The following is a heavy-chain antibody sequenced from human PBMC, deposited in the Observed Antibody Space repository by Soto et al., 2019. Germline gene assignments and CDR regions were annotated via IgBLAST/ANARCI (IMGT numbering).Heavy chain of an antibody. CDR2: ISAYNGNT. Sequence: ASVKVSCKASGYTFTSYGISWVRQAPGQGLEWMGWISAYNGNTNYAQKLQGRVTMTTDTSTSTAYMELRSLRSDDTAVYYCARLLWLGGAYYYGMDVWGQGTTVTVS. CDR3: ARLLWLGGAYYYGMDV. J-gene: IGHJ6*02. CDR1: GYTFTSYG. V-gene: IGHV1-18*01. D-gene: IGHD3-10*01.